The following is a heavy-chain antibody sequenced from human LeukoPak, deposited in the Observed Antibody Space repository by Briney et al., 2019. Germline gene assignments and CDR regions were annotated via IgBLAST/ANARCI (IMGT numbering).Heavy chain of an antibody. CDR2: MNPNSGNT. Sequence: AASVKVSCKASGYTFTSYDINWVRQATGQGLEWMGWMNPNSGNTGYAQKFQGRVTMTRNTSISTAYMELSSLRSEDTAVYYCARLNPEYYYDSSGYYRDWGQGTLVTVSS. V-gene: IGHV1-8*01. CDR1: GYTFTSYD. CDR3: ARLNPEYYYDSSGYYRD. D-gene: IGHD3-22*01. J-gene: IGHJ4*02.